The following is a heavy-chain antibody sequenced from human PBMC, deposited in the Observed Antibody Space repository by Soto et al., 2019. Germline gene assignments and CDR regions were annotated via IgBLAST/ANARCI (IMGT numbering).Heavy chain of an antibody. CDR2: VSGNGRST. CDR3: AKMPSAADFWSRFGH. D-gene: IGHD3-3*01. J-gene: IGHJ4*02. V-gene: IGHV3-23*01. Sequence: PGGSLRLSCAASGFTFSSFAMSWVRQAPGKGLEWVSTVSGNGRSTYYADSVKGRFTISRDNSKNTVYVEINSLRAEDTAVYYCAKMPSAADFWSRFGHWGQGTLVTVSS. CDR1: GFTFSSFA.